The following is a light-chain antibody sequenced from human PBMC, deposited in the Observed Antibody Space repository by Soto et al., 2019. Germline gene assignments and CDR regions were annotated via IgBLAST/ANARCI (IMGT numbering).Light chain of an antibody. V-gene: IGLV2-14*02. J-gene: IGLJ1*01. Sequence: QSALTQPASVSGSPGQSITISCTGTSSDVGSYNLVSWYQQHPGKAPKLMIYEVNNRPSGVSNRFSGSKSGNTASLTISGLQAEGEANYYCSSFTSSSTYVLGTGTKLTVL. CDR1: SSDVGSYNL. CDR2: EVN. CDR3: SSFTSSSTYV.